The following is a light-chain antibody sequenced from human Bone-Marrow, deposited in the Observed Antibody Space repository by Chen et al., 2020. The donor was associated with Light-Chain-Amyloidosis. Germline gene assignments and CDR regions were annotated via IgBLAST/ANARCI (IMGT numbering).Light chain of an antibody. Sequence: DAVLTQSPLSLPVTLGQPASISCRSSQSLVYSDGNTYLTWFQQRPGQSPRRLIYRVSNRDSGVPDRFSGSGSGTDFKLKISRVEAEDVGIYYCMQGTHWRSFGQGTQLQIK. J-gene: IGKJ2*01. CDR2: RVS. CDR3: MQGTHWRS. V-gene: IGKV2-30*01. CDR1: QSLVYSDGNTY.